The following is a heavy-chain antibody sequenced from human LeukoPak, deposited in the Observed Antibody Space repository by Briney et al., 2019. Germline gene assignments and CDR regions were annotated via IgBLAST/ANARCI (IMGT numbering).Heavy chain of an antibody. CDR3: ARDKVPAARYYYYYGMDV. CDR1: GGSITTSGHY. CDR2: INHSGST. V-gene: IGHV4-39*07. Sequence: SEPLTLTCTVSGGSITTSGHYWSWIRQPPGKGLEWIGEINHSGSTNYNPSLKSRVTISVDTSKNQFSLKLSSVTAADTAVYYCARDKVPAARYYYYYGMDVWGQGTTVTVSS. D-gene: IGHD2-2*01. J-gene: IGHJ6*02.